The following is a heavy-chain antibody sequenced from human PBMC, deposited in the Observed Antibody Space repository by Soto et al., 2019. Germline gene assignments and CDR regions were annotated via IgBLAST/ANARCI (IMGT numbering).Heavy chain of an antibody. Sequence: SGQVSYKASWGTLRNHAISWVRQAPRQGLEWVGGIIPMFPTADYAQRFQGRVTITADDSTTTVYMELSGLRSEDTAMYYCARDDATYCGGDCYRYFYYGMDVWGQGTTVTVSS. CDR2: IIPMFPTA. CDR1: WGTLRNHA. V-gene: IGHV1-69*13. J-gene: IGHJ6*02. CDR3: ARDDATYCGGDCYRYFYYGMDV. D-gene: IGHD2-21*02.